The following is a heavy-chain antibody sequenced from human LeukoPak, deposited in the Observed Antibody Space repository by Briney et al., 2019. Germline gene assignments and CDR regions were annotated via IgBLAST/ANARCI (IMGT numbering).Heavy chain of an antibody. D-gene: IGHD6-13*01. V-gene: IGHV4-30-2*01. CDR1: GGSISSGGYY. J-gene: IGHJ4*02. CDR3: ARGRGSSWYYFDS. Sequence: SQTLSLTCTVSGGSISSGGYYWSWIRQPPGKGLEWIGYIYHSGSTYYNPSLKSRVTISVDRSKNQFSLDLSSVTAADTAVYYCARGRGSSWYYFDSWGQGTLVTISS. CDR2: IYHSGST.